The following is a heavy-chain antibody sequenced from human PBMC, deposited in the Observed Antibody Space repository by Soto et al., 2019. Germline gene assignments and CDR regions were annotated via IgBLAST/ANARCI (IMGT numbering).Heavy chain of an antibody. CDR3: ARDPDAYNGNPLVVYYYYGMDG. J-gene: IGHJ6*02. CDR2: INTGNGNT. D-gene: IGHD1-20*01. CDR1: GYTFTSYP. V-gene: IGHV1-3*04. Sequence: ASVKVSCKASGYTFTSYPMHWVRQAPGQRLEWMGWINTGNGNTKYSQKFQGRVTITRDKSTSTAYMELSSLRSEDTAVYYCARDPDAYNGNPLVVYYYYGMDGWGQGTKVTGSS.